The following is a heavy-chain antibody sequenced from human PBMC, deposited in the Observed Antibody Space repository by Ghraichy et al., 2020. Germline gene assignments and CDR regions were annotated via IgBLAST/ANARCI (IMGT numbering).Heavy chain of an antibody. CDR2: IYYSGST. CDR1: GGSISSYY. V-gene: IGHV4-59*01. Sequence: SETLSLTCTVSGGSISSYYWSWIRQPPGKGLEWIGHIYYSGSTNYNPSLKSRVTISVDTSKNQFSLKLSSVTAADTAVYYCARVITMVRGVTYSNWFDPWGQGTLVIVSS. D-gene: IGHD3-10*01. CDR3: ARVITMVRGVTYSNWFDP. J-gene: IGHJ5*02.